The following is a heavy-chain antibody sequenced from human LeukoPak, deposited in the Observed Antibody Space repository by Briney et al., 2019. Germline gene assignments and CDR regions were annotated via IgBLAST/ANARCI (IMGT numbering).Heavy chain of an antibody. J-gene: IGHJ3*02. V-gene: IGHV4-59*12. Sequence: PSETLSLTCTVSGGSISSYYWSWIRQPPGKGLEWIGYIYYSGSTNYNPSLKSRVTISVDTSKNQFSLKLSSVTAADTAVYYCARGLRGAVDAFDIWGQGTMVTVSS. CDR3: ARGLRGAVDAFDI. CDR1: GGSISSYY. CDR2: IYYSGST.